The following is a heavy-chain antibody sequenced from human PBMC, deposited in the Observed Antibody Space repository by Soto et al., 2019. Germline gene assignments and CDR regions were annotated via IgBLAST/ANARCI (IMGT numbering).Heavy chain of an antibody. J-gene: IGHJ5*02. Sequence: EVQLVESGGGLVQPGGSLRLSCAASGFTFSSYWMYWVRQVPGKGLLWVSRINSDGSSTNYADSVRGRFTISRDNAKNTLSLQMNSLRAEDTAVYYCARPVTVTRGTNCFDPWGQGTLFTVSS. CDR1: GFTFSSYW. CDR2: INSDGSST. CDR3: ARPVTVTRGTNCFDP. V-gene: IGHV3-74*01. D-gene: IGHD4-17*01.